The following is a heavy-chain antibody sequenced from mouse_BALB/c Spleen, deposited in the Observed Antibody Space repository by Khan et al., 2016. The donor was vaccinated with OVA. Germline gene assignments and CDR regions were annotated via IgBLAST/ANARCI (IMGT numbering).Heavy chain of an antibody. V-gene: IGHV5-17*02. CDR2: ISSGSSTI. J-gene: IGHJ2*01. CDR3: ARDSNFDY. Sequence: EVQVVESGGGLVRPGGSRKLSCAASGFTFSRFGMHWVRQAPEKGLEWVAYISSGSSTIYYADTVKGRFTISRDNPKNTLFLQMTSLRSEDTAMYYCARDSNFDYWGQGTTLTVSS. CDR1: GFTFSRFG.